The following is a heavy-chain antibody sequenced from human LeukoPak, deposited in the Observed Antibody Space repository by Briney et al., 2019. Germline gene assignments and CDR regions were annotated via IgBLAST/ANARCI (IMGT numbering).Heavy chain of an antibody. CDR3: ARSVYYFDY. CDR2: IKQYGSDK. J-gene: IGHJ4*02. CDR1: GFTFSTYW. D-gene: IGHD5/OR15-5a*01. Sequence: GGSLRLSCAASGFTFSTYWMSWVRQAPGKGLEWVANIKQYGSDKYYVDSVKGRFTISRDNAKNSLYLQMNSLRAEDTAVYYCARSVYYFDYWGQGTLVTVSS. V-gene: IGHV3-7*01.